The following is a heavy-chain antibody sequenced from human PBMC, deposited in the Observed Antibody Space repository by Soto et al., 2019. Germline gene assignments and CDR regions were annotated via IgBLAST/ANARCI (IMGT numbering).Heavy chain of an antibody. CDR3: ERHISNFRYYFYAMVV. Sequence: GESLKISCKGSGYTFTDYWIGWVRQLPGKGLEWMGIIYPGDSDTRYSPSFQGHVTITVDKSTNTAYLQWNTLRASDTAMYYCERHISNFRYYFYAMVVWGQATTVNVAS. V-gene: IGHV5-51*01. CDR1: GYTFTDYW. J-gene: IGHJ6*02. CDR2: IYPGDSDT. D-gene: IGHD4-4*01.